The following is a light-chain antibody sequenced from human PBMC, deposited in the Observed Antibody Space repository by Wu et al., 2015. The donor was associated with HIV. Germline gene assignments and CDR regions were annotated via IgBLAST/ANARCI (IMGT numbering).Light chain of an antibody. CDR1: QIIPSSH. CDR2: GAS. J-gene: IGKJ3*01. CDR3: QYYGDSQFI. V-gene: IGKV3-20*01. Sequence: IVLTQSPDTLSLSPGETAILSCRASQIIPSSHLAWYQQKPGQPPRLLMFGASRKTPGISDRFSGYMSAATEFSLAIFRLQPDDSAVYFCQYYGDSQFIFGRGTKVEI.